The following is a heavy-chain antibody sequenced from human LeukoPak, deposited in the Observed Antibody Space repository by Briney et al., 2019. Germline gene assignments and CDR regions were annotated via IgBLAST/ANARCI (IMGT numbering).Heavy chain of an antibody. CDR2: ISDSGGMI. J-gene: IGHJ4*02. D-gene: IGHD2-8*01. V-gene: IGHV3-23*01. CDR3: AKDLRPDGLYDVDC. Sequence: GGSLRLSCAASGFTFSTYAMNWVRQAPGKWLEWVSLISDSGGMIRYADSVKGRFTISRDNSKKTVYLQMNRLRDEDTAVYYCAKDLRPDGLYDVDCWRQGTLVSVSS. CDR1: GFTFSTYA.